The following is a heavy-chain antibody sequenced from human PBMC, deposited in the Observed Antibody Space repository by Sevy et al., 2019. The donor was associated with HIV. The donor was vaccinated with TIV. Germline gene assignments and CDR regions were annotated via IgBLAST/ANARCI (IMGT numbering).Heavy chain of an antibody. CDR3: AKQPSSFED. CDR2: ISGNGANT. CDR1: GFTFNIHA. Sequence: GGSLRLSCVASGFTFNIHAMSWVRQAPGKGLEWVSSISGNGANTNNAASVKGRFTTSRDNSKNTLFLQMDSLRAEDTAIYYCAKQPSSFEDWGQGTLVTVSS. V-gene: IGHV3-23*01. J-gene: IGHJ4*02.